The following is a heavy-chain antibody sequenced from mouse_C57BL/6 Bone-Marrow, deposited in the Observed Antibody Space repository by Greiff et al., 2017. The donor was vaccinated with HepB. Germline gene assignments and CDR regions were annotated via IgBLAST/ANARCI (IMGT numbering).Heavy chain of an antibody. CDR2: ISSGSSTI. D-gene: IGHD4-1*01. CDR1: GFTFSDYG. J-gene: IGHJ3*01. V-gene: IGHV5-17*01. Sequence: EVKLVESGGGLVKPGGSLKLSCAASGFTFSDYGMHWVRQAPEKGLEWVAYISSGSSTIYYADTVKGRFTISRDNAKNTLFLQTTSLRSEDTAMYYCARENWDDWFAYWGQGTLVTVSA. CDR3: ARENWDDWFAY.